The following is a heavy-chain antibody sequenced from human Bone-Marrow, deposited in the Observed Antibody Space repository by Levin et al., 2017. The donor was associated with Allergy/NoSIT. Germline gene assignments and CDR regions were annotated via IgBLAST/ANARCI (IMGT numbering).Heavy chain of an antibody. Sequence: GASVKVSCKASGYTFTGYYMHWVRQAPGQGLEWMGWINPNSGGTNYAQKFQGRVTMTRDTSISTAYMELSRLRSDDTAVYYCARDGRVVVAATPVRSFLAPWYWGQGTLVTVSS. CDR1: GYTFTGYY. D-gene: IGHD2-15*01. CDR3: ARDGRVVVAATPVRSFLAPWY. J-gene: IGHJ4*02. CDR2: INPNSGGT. V-gene: IGHV1-2*02.